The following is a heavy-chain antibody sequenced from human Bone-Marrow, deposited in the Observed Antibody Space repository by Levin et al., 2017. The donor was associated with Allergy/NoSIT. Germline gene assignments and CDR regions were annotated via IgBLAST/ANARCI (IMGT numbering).Heavy chain of an antibody. CDR2: LYGSSAKT. Sequence: GESLKISCTISGFIFADYAMNWVRQAPGRGLEWVSSLYGSSAKTYYADSVKGRFTISREYSKNTLFLQMNSLRVEDTARYYCAKAGTTVMLDYSYLDVWGEGTAVTVSS. V-gene: IGHV3-23*01. D-gene: IGHD4-17*01. CDR1: GFIFADYA. CDR3: AKAGTTVMLDYSYLDV. J-gene: IGHJ6*03.